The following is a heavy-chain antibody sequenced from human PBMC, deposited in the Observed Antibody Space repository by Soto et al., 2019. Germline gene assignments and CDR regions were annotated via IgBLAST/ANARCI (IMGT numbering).Heavy chain of an antibody. J-gene: IGHJ3*02. Sequence: SETLSLTCAVSGGSISSGGYSWSWIRQPPGKGLEWIGYIYHSGGTYYNPSLKSRVTISVDRSKNQFSLKLSSVTAADTAVYYCARGYGSGRNDAFDIWGQGTMVTVSS. CDR1: GGSISSGGYS. CDR3: ARGYGSGRNDAFDI. V-gene: IGHV4-30-2*01. D-gene: IGHD3-10*01. CDR2: IYHSGGT.